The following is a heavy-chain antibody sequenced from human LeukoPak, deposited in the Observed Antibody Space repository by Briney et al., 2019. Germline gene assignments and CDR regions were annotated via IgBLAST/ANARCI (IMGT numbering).Heavy chain of an antibody. Sequence: SETLSLTCAVYGGSFSGYYWSWIRQPAGKGLEWIGRIYTSGSTNYNPSLKSRVTMSVDTSKNQFSLKLSSVTAADTAVYYCAKGRKGGRGDAYHVWGQGTRVTVSS. V-gene: IGHV4-59*10. CDR3: AKGRKGGRGDAYHV. J-gene: IGHJ3*01. CDR2: IYTSGST. D-gene: IGHD1-14*01. CDR1: GGSFSGYY.